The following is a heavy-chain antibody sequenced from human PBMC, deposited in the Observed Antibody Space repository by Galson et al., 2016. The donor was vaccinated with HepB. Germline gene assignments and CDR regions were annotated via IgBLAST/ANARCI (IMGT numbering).Heavy chain of an antibody. CDR2: IWYDGGQE. CDR1: GFRFSSFG. J-gene: IGHJ4*02. Sequence: SLRLSCAASGFRFSSFGMHWVRQAPGKGLEWVALIWYDGGQENHADSVKGRFTISRDNSRNTLFLQMDSLRVEDTAVYYCVRGMKTWDSLDSWGQGTLVIVSS. V-gene: IGHV3-33*01. D-gene: IGHD1-26*01. CDR3: VRGMKTWDSLDS.